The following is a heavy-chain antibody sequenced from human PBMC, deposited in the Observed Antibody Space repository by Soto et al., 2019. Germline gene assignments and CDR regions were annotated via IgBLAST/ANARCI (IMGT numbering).Heavy chain of an antibody. J-gene: IGHJ6*02. Sequence: ASVKVSCKASGYTFTSYGISWVRQAPGQGLEWMGWISAYNGNTNYAQKLQGRVTMTTDTSTSTAYMELRSLRSDDTAVYYCATILHPDDEYYYYGMDVWGQGTTVTVSS. V-gene: IGHV1-18*01. D-gene: IGHD3-3*01. CDR2: ISAYNGNT. CDR3: ATILHPDDEYYYYGMDV. CDR1: GYTFTSYG.